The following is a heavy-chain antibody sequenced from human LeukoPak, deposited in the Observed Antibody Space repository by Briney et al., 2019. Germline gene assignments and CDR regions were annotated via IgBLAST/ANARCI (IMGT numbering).Heavy chain of an antibody. CDR3: ARGRWTDVHCYYDSSAPGFFDY. V-gene: IGHV3-11*04. Sequence: GGSLRLSCAASGFTFSDYYMSWIRQAPGKGLEWVSYISSSGSTIYYADSVKGRFTISRDNAKNSLYLQMNSLRAEDTAVYYCARGRWTDVHCYYDSSAPGFFDYWGQGTLVTVSS. CDR1: GFTFSDYY. J-gene: IGHJ4*02. CDR2: ISSSGSTI. D-gene: IGHD3-22*01.